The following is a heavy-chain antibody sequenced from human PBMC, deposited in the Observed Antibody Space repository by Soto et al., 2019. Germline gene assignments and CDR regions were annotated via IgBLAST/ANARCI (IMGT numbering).Heavy chain of an antibody. V-gene: IGHV3-33*06. Sequence: PGGSLRLSCAASGFTFSTYAMYWVRQAPGKGLECVAVIWYDGNNKYYADSVKGRFTISRDNSKNTLYLQMNSLRAEDTAVYYCAKDRSTYYLVPPFDPWGQGTLVTVSS. D-gene: IGHD3-10*01. J-gene: IGHJ5*02. CDR1: GFTFSTYA. CDR2: IWYDGNNK. CDR3: AKDRSTYYLVPPFDP.